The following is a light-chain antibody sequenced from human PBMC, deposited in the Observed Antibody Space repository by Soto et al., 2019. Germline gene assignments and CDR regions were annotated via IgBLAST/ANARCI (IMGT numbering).Light chain of an antibody. CDR2: DAS. CDR3: QQRSSWPT. CDR1: QSVSNY. V-gene: IGKV3-11*01. Sequence: IVLTQSPATLSLSPGDRATLSCRASQSVSNYLAWYQQKPGQAPRLLIFDASNRATGIPARFSGSGSGTDFTRTISSREPEDFAVYYCQQRSSWPTFGQGTKVESK. J-gene: IGKJ1*01.